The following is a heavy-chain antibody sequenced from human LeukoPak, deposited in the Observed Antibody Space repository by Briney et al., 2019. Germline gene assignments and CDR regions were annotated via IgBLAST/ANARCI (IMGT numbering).Heavy chain of an antibody. CDR3: AKEIYYDSSAFFDY. J-gene: IGHJ4*02. Sequence: PGGSLRLSCAASGFTFSNYGMHWVRQAPGKGLEWVAVASYDGTNKYFADSVKGRFTISRDNSKNMVYLQMNSLRTEDTAVYFCAKEIYYDSSAFFDYWGQGTLVTVSA. CDR2: ASYDGTNK. V-gene: IGHV3-30*18. CDR1: GFTFSNYG. D-gene: IGHD3-22*01.